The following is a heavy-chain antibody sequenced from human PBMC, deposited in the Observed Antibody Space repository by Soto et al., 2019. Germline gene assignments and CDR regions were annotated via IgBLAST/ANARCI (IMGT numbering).Heavy chain of an antibody. CDR3: TRDVGSGSYHLNWFDP. CDR2: INTDGSST. Sequence: EVQLVESGGGLVQPGGSLRLSCAASGFTFSTYWMHWVRQAPGKGLVWLSRINTDGSSTTYADSVKGRFTISRDNAKNTVYLQMNSLRAEDTAVYYCTRDVGSGSYHLNWFDPWGQGTLVTVSS. D-gene: IGHD3-10*01. J-gene: IGHJ5*02. CDR1: GFTFSTYW. V-gene: IGHV3-74*01.